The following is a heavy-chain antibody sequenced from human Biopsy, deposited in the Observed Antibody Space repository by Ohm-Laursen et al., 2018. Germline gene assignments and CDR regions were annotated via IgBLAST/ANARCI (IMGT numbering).Heavy chain of an antibody. Sequence: TLSLTCAVDGGSFSGYDWTWIRQPPGKGLEWVGEFSHTGTTIYNPSLKSRLTISVDKSKNHFSLRLTSVTAADTATYFCTRGPYGDNAGALDVWGQGTVVTVSS. V-gene: IGHV4-34*01. J-gene: IGHJ3*01. D-gene: IGHD4/OR15-4a*01. CDR2: FSHTGTT. CDR3: TRGPYGDNAGALDV. CDR1: GGSFSGYD.